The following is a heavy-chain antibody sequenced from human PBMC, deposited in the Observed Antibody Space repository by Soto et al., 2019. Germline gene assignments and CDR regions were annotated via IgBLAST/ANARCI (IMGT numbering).Heavy chain of an antibody. D-gene: IGHD2-8*01. Sequence: ASVKVSCKASGGTFSSYAISWVRQAPGQGLEWMGGIIPIFGTANYAQKFQGRVTITADESTSTAYMELSSLRSEDTAVYYCARDRSCTNGVCSPSYYYYYGMDVWGQGTTVTVSS. J-gene: IGHJ6*02. V-gene: IGHV1-69*13. CDR3: ARDRSCTNGVCSPSYYYYYGMDV. CDR1: GGTFSSYA. CDR2: IIPIFGTA.